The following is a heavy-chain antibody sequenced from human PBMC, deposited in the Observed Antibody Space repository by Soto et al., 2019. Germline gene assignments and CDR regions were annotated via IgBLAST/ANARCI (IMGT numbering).Heavy chain of an antibody. V-gene: IGHV4-39*01. CDR3: ARVYGVITYYYYYGMYV. J-gene: IGHJ6*02. Sequence: KTWETLSLTCTVSGGSISSSSYYWGWIRKPPGKGLEWIGSIYYSGSTYYNPSLKSRVTISVDTSKNQFSLKLSSVTAADTAVYYCARVYGVITYYYYYGMYVWGQGTTGTVS. D-gene: IGHD3-22*01. CDR1: GGSISSSSYY. CDR2: IYYSGST.